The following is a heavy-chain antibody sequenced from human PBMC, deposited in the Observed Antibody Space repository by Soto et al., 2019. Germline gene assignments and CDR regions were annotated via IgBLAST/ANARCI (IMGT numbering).Heavy chain of an antibody. D-gene: IGHD6-19*01. Sequence: SETLSLTCSVSGGSMNSYYWSWVRQPPGKGLEYIGYAYYGGSTYYNSSLESRVTISVDTTKNQFSLKLTSVTAADTAVYYCARGGWSIDYLRQGTLVTVSS. CDR1: GGSMNSYY. CDR2: AYYGGST. V-gene: IGHV4-59*01. CDR3: ARGGWSIDY. J-gene: IGHJ4*02.